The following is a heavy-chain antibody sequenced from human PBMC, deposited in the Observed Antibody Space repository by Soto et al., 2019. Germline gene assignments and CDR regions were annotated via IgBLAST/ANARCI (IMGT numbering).Heavy chain of an antibody. CDR1: GGSFSSSDW. CDR3: ARAGRELCSVESCYAGRYAMDV. J-gene: IGHJ6*02. CDR2: IYHGEST. V-gene: IGHV4-4*02. D-gene: IGHD2-15*01. Sequence: QVQLQESGPGLVKPSGTLSLTCAVSGGSFSSSDWWSWVRQPPGKGLEWIGQIYHGESTNYNSSHCNRVTISLAKPTNHYSLRLISVTAAHAAVYFFARAGRELCSVESCYAGRYAMDVWGHGAKVTVSS.